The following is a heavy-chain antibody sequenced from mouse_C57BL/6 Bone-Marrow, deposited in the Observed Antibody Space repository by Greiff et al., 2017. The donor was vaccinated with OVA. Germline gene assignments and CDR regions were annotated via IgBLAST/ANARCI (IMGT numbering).Heavy chain of an antibody. CDR3: ARGTTVVATDWDFDV. CDR2: INPSSGYT. V-gene: IGHV1-4*01. CDR1: GYTFTSYT. J-gene: IGHJ1*03. Sequence: VQLVESGAELARPGASVKMSCKASGYTFTSYTMHWVKQRPGPGLEWIGYINPSSGYTKYNQKFKDKATLTADKSSSTAYMQLSSLTSEDSAVYYCARGTTVVATDWDFDVWGTGTTVTVSS. D-gene: IGHD1-1*01.